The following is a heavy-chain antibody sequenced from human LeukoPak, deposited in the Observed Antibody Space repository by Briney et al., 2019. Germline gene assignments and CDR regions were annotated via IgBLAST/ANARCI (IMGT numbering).Heavy chain of an antibody. CDR2: IYYSGSI. CDR3: ARAPYYDSSGYGGGVFDY. CDR1: GGSISSYY. V-gene: IGHV4-59*12. D-gene: IGHD3-22*01. Sequence: SETLSLTCTVSGGSISSYYWSWIRQPPGKGLEWIGNIYYSGSINYNPSLKSRVTISVDTSKNQFSLKLNSVTAADTAVYYCARAPYYDSSGYGGGVFDYWGQGTLVTVPS. J-gene: IGHJ4*02.